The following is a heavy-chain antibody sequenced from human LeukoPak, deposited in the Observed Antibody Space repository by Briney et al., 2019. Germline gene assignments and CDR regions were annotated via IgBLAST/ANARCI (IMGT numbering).Heavy chain of an antibody. CDR1: GFTFSDYY. Sequence: GGSLRLSCAASGFTFSDYYMSWIRQAPGKGLEWVPYISSSGSTIYYADSVKGRFTISRDNAKNSLYLQMNSLRAEDTAVYYCARDQTYYYGSGSLSDAFDIWGQGTMVTVSS. V-gene: IGHV3-11*01. D-gene: IGHD3-10*01. CDR2: ISSSGSTI. CDR3: ARDQTYYYGSGSLSDAFDI. J-gene: IGHJ3*02.